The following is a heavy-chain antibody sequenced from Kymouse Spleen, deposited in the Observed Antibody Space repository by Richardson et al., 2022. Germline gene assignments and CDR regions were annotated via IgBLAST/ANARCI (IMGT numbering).Heavy chain of an antibody. CDR2: INHSGST. J-gene: IGHJ4*02. V-gene: IGHV4-34*01. Sequence: QVQLQQWGAGLLKPSETLSLTCAVYGGSFSGYYWSWIRQPPGKGLEWIGEINHSGSTNYNPSLKSRVTISVDTSKNQFSLKLSSVTAADTAVYYCARGRSSSLSDYWGQGTLVTVSS. CDR1: GGSFSGYY. D-gene: IGHD6-13*01. CDR3: ARGRSSSLSDY.